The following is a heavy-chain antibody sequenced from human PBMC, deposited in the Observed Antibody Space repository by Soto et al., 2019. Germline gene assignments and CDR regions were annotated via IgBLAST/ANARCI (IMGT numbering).Heavy chain of an antibody. D-gene: IGHD2-8*02. CDR2: IFHSGST. V-gene: IGHV4-30-2*01. CDR3: ARDKITGLFDY. J-gene: IGHJ4*02. Sequence: SETLSLTCAVSGGSISSGGYSWSWLRQPPGKGLEWIGYIFHSGSTYYNPSLKSRVTISVDTSKNQFSLKLTSVTAADTAVYYCARDKITGLFDYWGQGTLVTVSS. CDR1: GGSISSGGYS.